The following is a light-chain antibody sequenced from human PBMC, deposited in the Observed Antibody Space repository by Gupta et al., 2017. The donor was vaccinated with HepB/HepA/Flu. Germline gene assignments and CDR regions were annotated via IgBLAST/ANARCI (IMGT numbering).Light chain of an antibody. CDR3: QQRSNWPPYT. CDR1: QSVSSY. Sequence: EIVLTQSPATLSLSPGERATLSCRASQSVSSYLAWYKQKPAQAPRLLIYDAATRATAIPARFSGSGSATDVSITISSLETEDFAVYYCQQRSNWPPYTFGQGTKLEIK. V-gene: IGKV3-11*01. CDR2: DAA. J-gene: IGKJ2*01.